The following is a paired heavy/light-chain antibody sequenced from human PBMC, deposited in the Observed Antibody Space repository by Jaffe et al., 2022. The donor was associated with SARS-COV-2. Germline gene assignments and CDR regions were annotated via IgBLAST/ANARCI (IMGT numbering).Light chain of an antibody. CDR3: SLSYSGTPV. CDR2: DTN. V-gene: IGLV7-46*01. Sequence: QAVVTQEPSLTVSPGGTVTLTCGSSTGVVTSTHYPYWFQQKPGQAPRTLIYDTNNKHSWIPARFSGSLLGGKAALTLSGAQPEDEAEYYCSLSYSGTPVFGGGTRLTVL. J-gene: IGLJ2*01. CDR1: TGVVTSTHY.
Heavy chain of an antibody. CDR2: MSPSDSDA. CDR3: ARGCYDPS. D-gene: IGHD3-3*01. V-gene: IGHV5-51*01. CDR1: GYNIRNCW. J-gene: IGHJ5*02. Sequence: QLVQSGAEVKKPGESLKISCKASGYNIRNCWIGWVRQVPGKGLEWMGIMSPSDSDARYSPSFQGQVTISVDRSVNTAYLQWSSLKTSDTATYYCARGCYDPSWGQGTLVTVSS.